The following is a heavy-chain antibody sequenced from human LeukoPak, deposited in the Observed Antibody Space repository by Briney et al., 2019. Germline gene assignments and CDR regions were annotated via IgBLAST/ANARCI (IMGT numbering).Heavy chain of an antibody. J-gene: IGHJ5*02. Sequence: SQTLSLTCAVSGGSISSGGYSWSWIRQPPGKGLEWIGYIYHSGSTYYNPSLKSRVTISVDRSKNQFSLKLSSVTAADTAVYYCARDLKGIAVAGIYNWFDPWGQGTLVTVSS. CDR2: IYHSGST. D-gene: IGHD6-19*01. CDR1: GGSISSGGYS. CDR3: ARDLKGIAVAGIYNWFDP. V-gene: IGHV4-30-2*01.